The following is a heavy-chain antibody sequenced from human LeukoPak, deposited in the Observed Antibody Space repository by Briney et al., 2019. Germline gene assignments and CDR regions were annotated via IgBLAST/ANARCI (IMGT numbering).Heavy chain of an antibody. CDR2: ISGSGGST. J-gene: IGHJ4*02. CDR1: GFTFSSYA. V-gene: IGHV3-23*01. Sequence: PGGSLRLSCAASGFTFSSYAMSWVRQAPGKGLEWVSAISGSGGSTYYADSVKGRFTISRDNSKNTLYLQMNSRRAEDTAVYYCAKGWGPPSIAVAGTGFDCWGQGTLVTVSS. CDR3: AKGWGPPSIAVAGTGFDC. D-gene: IGHD6-19*01.